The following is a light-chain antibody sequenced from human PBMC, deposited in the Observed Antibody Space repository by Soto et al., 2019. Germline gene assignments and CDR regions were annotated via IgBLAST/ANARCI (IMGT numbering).Light chain of an antibody. CDR1: SSNIGAGFD. V-gene: IGLV1-40*01. J-gene: IGLJ2*01. CDR2: GNS. Sequence: QSVLTQPPSVSGAPGQRVTISCAGSSSNIGAGFDVHWYQQVPGAAPKLLIYGNSNRPSGVPDRVSGSKSGTSASLAITGLQAEDEADYYCQSYDSSLSGSVFGGGTKLTVL. CDR3: QSYDSSLSGSV.